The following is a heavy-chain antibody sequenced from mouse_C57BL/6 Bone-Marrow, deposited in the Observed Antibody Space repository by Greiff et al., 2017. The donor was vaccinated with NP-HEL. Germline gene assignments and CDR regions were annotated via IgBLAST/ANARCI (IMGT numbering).Heavy chain of an antibody. CDR3: TRWGLRRRFAY. D-gene: IGHD2-4*01. CDR1: GYTFTSYW. V-gene: IGHV1-5*01. J-gene: IGHJ3*01. Sequence: EVQLQQSGTVLARPGASVKMSCKTSGYTFTSYWMHWVKQRPGQGLEWIGAIYPGNSDTSYNQKFKGKAKLTAATSASTAYMEIRSLTNEDSAVYYCTRWGLRRRFAYWGQGTLVTVSA. CDR2: IYPGNSDT.